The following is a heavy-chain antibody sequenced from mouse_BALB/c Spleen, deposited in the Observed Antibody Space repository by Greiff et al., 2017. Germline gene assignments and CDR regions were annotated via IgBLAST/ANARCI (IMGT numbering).Heavy chain of an antibody. CDR1: GFTFSDYY. CDR2: ISDGGSYT. D-gene: IGHD1-1*01. CDR3: ARDLFTTVVPWIAY. Sequence: EVQLVESGGGLVKPGGSLKLSCAASGFTFSDYYMYWVRQTPEKRLEWVATISDGGSYTYYPDSVKGRFTISRDNAKNNLYLQMSSLKSEDTAMYYCARDLFTTVVPWIAYWGQGTLVTVSA. V-gene: IGHV5-4*02. J-gene: IGHJ3*01.